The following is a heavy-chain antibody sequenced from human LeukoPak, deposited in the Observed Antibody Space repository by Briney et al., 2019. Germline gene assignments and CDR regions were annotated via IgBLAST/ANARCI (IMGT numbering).Heavy chain of an antibody. CDR2: MYYSGST. Sequence: PSETLSLTCTVSGGSVSSYYWSWIRQPPGKGLEWIGYMYYSGSTNYNPSLKSRVTISVDTSKNQFSLKLSSVTAADTAVYYCAGDGYNYLMPDDYWGQGTLVTVSS. CDR3: AGDGYNYLMPDDY. J-gene: IGHJ4*02. CDR1: GGSVSSYY. V-gene: IGHV4-59*02. D-gene: IGHD5-24*01.